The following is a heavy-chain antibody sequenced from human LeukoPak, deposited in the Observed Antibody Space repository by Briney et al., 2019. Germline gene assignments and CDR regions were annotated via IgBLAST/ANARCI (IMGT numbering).Heavy chain of an antibody. CDR1: GFTFSTYA. D-gene: IGHD2-2*02. Sequence: GRSLRLSCAASGFTFSTYAMHWVRQAPGKGLEWVAVISNDGNNKYYADSVKGRFTISRDNSKNTLYLQMNSLRVPDTAVYYCASPVRYCSSTNCYIDYYYGMDVWGQGTTVTVSS. J-gene: IGHJ6*02. CDR2: ISNDGNNK. CDR3: ASPVRYCSSTNCYIDYYYGMDV. V-gene: IGHV3-30-3*01.